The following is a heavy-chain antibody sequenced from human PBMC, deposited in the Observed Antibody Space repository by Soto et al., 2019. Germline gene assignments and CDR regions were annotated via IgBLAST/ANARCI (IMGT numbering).Heavy chain of an antibody. Sequence: GGSLRLSCAASGFPFSKYWMSWVRQAPGKGLEWVANIKDDGGQQYYVDSVKGRFTISRDNAENSLYLHMSSLRVEDTALYYCAKGFGGYDSNYYYYGMDVWGQGTTVTVSS. CDR2: IKDDGGQQ. V-gene: IGHV3-7*03. CDR1: GFPFSKYW. D-gene: IGHD5-12*01. CDR3: AKGFGGYDSNYYYYGMDV. J-gene: IGHJ6*02.